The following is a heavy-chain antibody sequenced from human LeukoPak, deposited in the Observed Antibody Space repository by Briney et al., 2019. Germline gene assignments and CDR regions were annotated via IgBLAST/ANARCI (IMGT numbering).Heavy chain of an antibody. CDR3: AKYSDSTGAHYFDY. CDR2: ISGSGANT. J-gene: IGHJ4*02. D-gene: IGHD2/OR15-2a*01. V-gene: IGHV3-23*01. CDR1: GFSFSSYA. Sequence: GGSLRLSCAASGFSFSSYAMTWVRQAPGKGLEWVSTISGSGANTYYADSVKGRFTISRDNSKNTLSLQMNSLRVEDTALYYCAKYSDSTGAHYFDYWGQGTLVTVSS.